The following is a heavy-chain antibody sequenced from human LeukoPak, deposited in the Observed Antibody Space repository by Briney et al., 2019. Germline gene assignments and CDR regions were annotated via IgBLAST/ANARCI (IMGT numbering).Heavy chain of an antibody. Sequence: PSETLSLTCAVYGGSLSDHYWSWFRQPPGKGLEWIGEINPRGSTIYNPSLKSRVTMSVDTSKNQFSLKLSSVTAADTAVYYCARGGSYSTPWGQGTLVTVSS. CDR1: GGSLSDHY. J-gene: IGHJ5*02. CDR3: ARGGSYSTP. CDR2: INPRGST. D-gene: IGHD4-23*01. V-gene: IGHV4-34*01.